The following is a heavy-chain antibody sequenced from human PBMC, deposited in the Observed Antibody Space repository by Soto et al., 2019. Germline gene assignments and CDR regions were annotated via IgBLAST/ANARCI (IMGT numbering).Heavy chain of an antibody. J-gene: IGHJ4*02. CDR1: GGSVSSGSYY. CDR3: GRDSAGRDGGGYVFDY. D-gene: IGHD3-16*01. Sequence: TSETLSLTCTVSGGSVSSGSYYWSWIRQPPGKGLEWIGYIYYSGSTNYNPSLKSRVTISVDTSRNQFSLKLSSVTAADTAVYYWGRDSAGRDGGGYVFDYWGQGTLVT. V-gene: IGHV4-61*01. CDR2: IYYSGST.